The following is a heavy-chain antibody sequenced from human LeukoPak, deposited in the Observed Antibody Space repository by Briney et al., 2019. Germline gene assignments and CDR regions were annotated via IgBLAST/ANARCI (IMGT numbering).Heavy chain of an antibody. J-gene: IGHJ4*02. V-gene: IGHV3-48*03. D-gene: IGHD1-26*01. Sequence: GGSLRLSCAASGFIFSSYEMSWVRQAPGKGLEWVSYISSSGRTMYYADSVKGRFTVSRDNAKNSLYLQMNSLRAEDTAIYYCARDNYSGSRYFDHWGQGTLVTVSS. CDR3: ARDNYSGSRYFDH. CDR1: GFIFSSYE. CDR2: ISSSGRTM.